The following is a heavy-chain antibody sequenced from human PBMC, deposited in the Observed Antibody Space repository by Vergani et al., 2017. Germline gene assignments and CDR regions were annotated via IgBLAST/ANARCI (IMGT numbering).Heavy chain of an antibody. CDR2: ISYDGSNK. Sequence: QVQLVESGGGVVQPGRSLRLSCAASGFTFSSYAMHWVRQAPGKGLEWVAVISYDGSNKYYADSVKGRFTISRDNSKNTLYLQMNSLRAEDTAVYYCASDLDPDGKAWGQGTLVTVSS. CDR3: ASDLDPDGKA. J-gene: IGHJ5*02. CDR1: GFTFSSYA. V-gene: IGHV3-30-3*01. D-gene: IGHD1-1*01.